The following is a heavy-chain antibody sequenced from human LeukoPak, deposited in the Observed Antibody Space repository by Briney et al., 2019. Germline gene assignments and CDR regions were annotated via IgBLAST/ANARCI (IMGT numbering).Heavy chain of an antibody. CDR3: ARAGGDYVYDNWFDP. CDR2: ISSSGSTI. CDR1: GFTFSDYY. V-gene: IGHV3-11*01. J-gene: IGHJ5*02. Sequence: GGSLRLSCAASGFTFSDYYMNWIRQAPGKGLEWVSYISSSGSTIYYADSVKGRFTISRDNAKNSLYLQMNSLRAEDTAVYYCARAGGDYVYDNWFDPWGQGTLVTVSS. D-gene: IGHD4-17*01.